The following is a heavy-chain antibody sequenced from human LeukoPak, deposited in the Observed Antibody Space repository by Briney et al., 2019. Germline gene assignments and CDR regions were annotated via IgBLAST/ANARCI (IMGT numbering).Heavy chain of an antibody. Sequence: PGGSLRLSCAASGFTFSSYAMSWVRQAPGKGLEWVSAISGSGGSTYYADSVKGRVTISRDNSKNTLYLQMNSLRAEDTAVYYCAKVRSRIAAAGTSVYYFDYWGQGTLVTVSS. V-gene: IGHV3-23*01. CDR1: GFTFSSYA. CDR2: ISGSGGST. CDR3: AKVRSRIAAAGTSVYYFDY. J-gene: IGHJ4*02. D-gene: IGHD6-13*01.